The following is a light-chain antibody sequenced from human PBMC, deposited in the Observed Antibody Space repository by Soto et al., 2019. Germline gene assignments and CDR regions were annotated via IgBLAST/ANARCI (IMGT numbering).Light chain of an antibody. CDR2: DAS. CDR3: QQRRSWPPTIT. V-gene: IGKV3-11*01. CDR1: QSFSTY. Sequence: EIVLTQSPATLSLSPGERATLSCRASQSFSTYLAFYQQKPGQAPRLLIYDASYSATDIPPRFSGSGSGTDFTLTISSLEPEDFAVYYCQQRRSWPPTITFGQGTRLEIK. J-gene: IGKJ5*01.